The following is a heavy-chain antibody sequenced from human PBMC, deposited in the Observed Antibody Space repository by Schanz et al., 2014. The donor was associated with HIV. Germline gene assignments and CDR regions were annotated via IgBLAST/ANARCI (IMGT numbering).Heavy chain of an antibody. CDR2: IDPKNGGT. CDR3: ARGEMVRGVVKQHVFQI. J-gene: IGHJ3*02. CDR1: GYTFTAYH. D-gene: IGHD3-10*01. Sequence: QVQLVQSGAEVKKPGSSVKVSCKTSGYTFTAYHIHWVRQAPGQGLEWMGRIDPKNGGTVYLEKFHGRVTMTRDTSITTVYMDLSGLTSDDTAVYYCARGEMVRGVVKQHVFQIWGQGTMVTVSS. V-gene: IGHV1-2*06.